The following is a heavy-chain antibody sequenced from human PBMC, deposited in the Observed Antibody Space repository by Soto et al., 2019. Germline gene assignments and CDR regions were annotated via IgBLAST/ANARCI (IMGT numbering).Heavy chain of an antibody. CDR3: AGDIEAAREYYYYGMDV. Sequence: EVQLEESGGGLVKPGGSLRLSCAASGFTFSSYSMNWVRQAPGKGLEWVSSISSSSSYIYYADSVKGRFTISRDNAKNSLYLQMNSLRAEDTAVYYCAGDIEAAREYYYYGMDVWGQGTTVTVSS. J-gene: IGHJ6*02. CDR1: GFTFSSYS. CDR2: ISSSSSYI. D-gene: IGHD5-12*01. V-gene: IGHV3-21*01.